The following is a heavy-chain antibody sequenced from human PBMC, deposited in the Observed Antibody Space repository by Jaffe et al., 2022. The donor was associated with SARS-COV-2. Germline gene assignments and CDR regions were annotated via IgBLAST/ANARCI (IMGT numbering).Heavy chain of an antibody. CDR2: VSFDGNNQ. CDR1: GFTFSNYD. D-gene: IGHD2-15*01. Sequence: QVHLVESGGGVVQPGRSLRLSCTASGFTFSNYDIHWVRQAPGKGLEWVAAVSFDGNNQYYVDSVKGRFTVSKDNSNNISYLQMNSLRPEDTAIYYCAKGRRGYCSGDSCWEFDYWGQGTLVTVSS. J-gene: IGHJ4*02. CDR3: AKGRRGYCSGDSCWEFDY. V-gene: IGHV3-30*18.